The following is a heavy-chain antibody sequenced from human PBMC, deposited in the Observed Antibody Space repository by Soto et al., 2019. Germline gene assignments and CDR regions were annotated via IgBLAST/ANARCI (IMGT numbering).Heavy chain of an antibody. D-gene: IGHD5-12*01. V-gene: IGHV4-59*08. CDR2: IYYSGST. CDR1: GGSISSYY. Sequence: LSLTCTVSGGSISSYYWSWIRQPPGKGLEWIGYIYYSGSTNYNPSLKSRVTISVDTSKNQFSLKLSSVTAADTAVYYRARQRRYGGYDYWGQGTLVTVSS. CDR3: ARQRRYGGYDY. J-gene: IGHJ4*02.